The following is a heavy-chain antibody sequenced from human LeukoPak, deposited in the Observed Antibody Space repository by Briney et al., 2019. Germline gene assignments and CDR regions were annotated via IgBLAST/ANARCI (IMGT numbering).Heavy chain of an antibody. V-gene: IGHV4-39*01. CDR3: ATAGQQLVFGS. CDR1: GGSISSSGYY. J-gene: IGHJ5*01. CDR2: IYYTGST. D-gene: IGHD6-13*01. Sequence: PSETLSLTCTVSGGSISSSGYYWAWIRQPPGKGLEWIGSIYYTGSTYYNPSLKSRVTISVDTSKNKFSLKLISVTAADTAVYYCATAGQQLVFGSWGQGTLVTVSS.